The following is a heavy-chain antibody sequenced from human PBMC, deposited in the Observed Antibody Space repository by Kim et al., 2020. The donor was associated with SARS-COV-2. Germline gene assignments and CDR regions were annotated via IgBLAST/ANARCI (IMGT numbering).Heavy chain of an antibody. D-gene: IGHD5-18*01. J-gene: IGHJ3*02. V-gene: IGHV3-15*01. Sequence: DFAAPVKGRFTISRDDSKNTLYLQMNSLKTEDTAVYYCTTGRWILYAFDIWGQETMVTVSS. CDR3: TTGRWILYAFDI.